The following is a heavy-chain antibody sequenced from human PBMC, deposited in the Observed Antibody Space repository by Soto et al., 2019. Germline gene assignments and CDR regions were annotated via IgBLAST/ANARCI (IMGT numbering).Heavy chain of an antibody. V-gene: IGHV1-46*03. J-gene: IGHJ4*02. CDR2: INPSGGST. CDR3: ARTAGYTSSWPFDY. Sequence: ASVKVSCKASGYTFTSYYMHWVRQAPGQGLEWMGMINPSGGSTTYAQKFQGRVTMTRDTSTSTVYLDLSSLRSEDTAVYSCARTAGYTSSWPFDYWGQGTLVTVSS. D-gene: IGHD6-13*01. CDR1: GYTFTSYY.